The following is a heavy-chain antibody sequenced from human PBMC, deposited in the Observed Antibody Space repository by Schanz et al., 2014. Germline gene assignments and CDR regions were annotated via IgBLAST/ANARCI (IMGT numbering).Heavy chain of an antibody. Sequence: VQLLQFGGGVVQPGRSLRLSCAASGFTFSSYAMHWVRQAPGKGLEWVSSISSSGSYIHYADSVKGRFTISRDNAKNTLYLQMNSLRAEDTAVYSCARGIGGYGANNYFDYWGQGTLVTVSS. V-gene: IGHV3-21*01. CDR3: ARGIGGYGANNYFDY. D-gene: IGHD5-12*01. CDR2: ISSSGSYI. J-gene: IGHJ4*02. CDR1: GFTFSSYA.